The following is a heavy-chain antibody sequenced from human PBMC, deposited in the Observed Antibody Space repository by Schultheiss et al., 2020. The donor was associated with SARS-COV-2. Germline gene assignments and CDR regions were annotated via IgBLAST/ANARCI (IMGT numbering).Heavy chain of an antibody. CDR1: GGSISSYY. CDR3: ASKYYDFWSGYSNWFDP. CDR2: IYYSGST. V-gene: IGHV4-59*08. J-gene: IGHJ5*02. Sequence: SETLSLTCTVSGGSISSYYWSWIRQPPGKGLEWIGYIYYSGSTYYNPSLKSRVTISVDTSKNQFSLKLSSVTAADTAVYYCASKYYDFWSGYSNWFDPWGQGTLVTVSS. D-gene: IGHD3-3*01.